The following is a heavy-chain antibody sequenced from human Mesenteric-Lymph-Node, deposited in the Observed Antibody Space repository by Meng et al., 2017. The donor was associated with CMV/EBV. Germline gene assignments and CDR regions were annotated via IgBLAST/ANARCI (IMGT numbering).Heavy chain of an antibody. Sequence: GESLKISCAASGFTFSNFGMHWVRQAPGKGLEWVAFTRYDGSIKYYADSVRGRFTISRDNSKNTLYLQMNSLRTEDTAVYYCARDTIVVVPAAPKAYYYYYGMDVWGQGTTVTVSS. CDR3: ARDTIVVVPAAPKAYYYYYGMDV. CDR2: TRYDGSIK. D-gene: IGHD2-2*01. J-gene: IGHJ6*02. CDR1: GFTFSNFG. V-gene: IGHV3-30*02.